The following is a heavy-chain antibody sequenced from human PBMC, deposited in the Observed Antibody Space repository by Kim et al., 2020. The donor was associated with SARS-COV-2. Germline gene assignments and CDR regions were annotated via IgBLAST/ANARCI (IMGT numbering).Heavy chain of an antibody. CDR3: ARGDEDYDIRYGMDV. Sequence: PPLKSRVTISVDTTKNQFSLKLSSVTAADTAVYYCARGDEDYDIRYGMDVWGQGTTVTVSS. V-gene: IGHV4-31*02. D-gene: IGHD3-22*01. J-gene: IGHJ6*02.